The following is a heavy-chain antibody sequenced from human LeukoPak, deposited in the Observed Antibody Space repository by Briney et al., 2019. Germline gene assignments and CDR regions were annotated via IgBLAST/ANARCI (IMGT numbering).Heavy chain of an antibody. CDR3: ARTYYDSSGYFDY. D-gene: IGHD3-22*01. V-gene: IGHV4-31*03. CDR1: GGSISSGGYY. CDR2: IYYSGST. J-gene: IGHJ4*02. Sequence: PSETLPLTCTVSGGSISSGGYYWSWIRQHPGKGLEWIGYIYYSGSTYYNPSLKSRVTISVDTSKNQFSLKLSSVTAADTAVYYCARTYYDSSGYFDYWGQGTLVTVSS.